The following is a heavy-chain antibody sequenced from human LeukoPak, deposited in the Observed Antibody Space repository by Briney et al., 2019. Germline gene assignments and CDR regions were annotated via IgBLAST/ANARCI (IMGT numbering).Heavy chain of an antibody. Sequence: SETLSLTCTVSSVSISTSNYYWGWVRQPPGKALEWIGNIFYSGSTYYSPSLKSRVTISLDTSRNQFSLKLNSVTAADTAVYYCAKSKGYGLIDIWGQGTMVTVSS. J-gene: IGHJ3*02. D-gene: IGHD2/OR15-2a*01. V-gene: IGHV4-39*07. CDR1: SVSISTSNYY. CDR2: IFYSGST. CDR3: AKSKGYGLIDI.